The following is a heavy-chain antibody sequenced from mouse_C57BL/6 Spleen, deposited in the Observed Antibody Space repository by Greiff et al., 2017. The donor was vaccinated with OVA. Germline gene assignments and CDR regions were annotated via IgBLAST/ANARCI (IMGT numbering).Heavy chain of an antibody. D-gene: IGHD1-1*01. V-gene: IGHV1-85*01. CDR3: AEITSVVATPPWYFDV. CDR1: GYTFTSYD. Sequence: VQLQQSGPELVKPGASVKLSCKASGYTFTSYDINWVKQRPGQGLEWIGWIYPRDGSTKYNEKFKGKATLTVDTSSSTAYMELHSLTSEDSAVYFCAEITSVVATPPWYFDVWGTGTTVTVSS. J-gene: IGHJ1*03. CDR2: IYPRDGST.